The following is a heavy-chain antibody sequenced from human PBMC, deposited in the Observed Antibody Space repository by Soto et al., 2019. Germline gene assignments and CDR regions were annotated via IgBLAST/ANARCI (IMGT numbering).Heavy chain of an antibody. CDR1: GGSISSSSYY. D-gene: IGHD3-22*01. CDR3: ASKGKNYYDSSGYSH. CDR2: IYYSGST. V-gene: IGHV4-39*01. J-gene: IGHJ4*01. Sequence: PSETLSLTCTVSGGSISSSSYYWGWIRQPPGKGLEWIGSIYYSGSTYYNPSLKSRVTISVDTSKNQFSLKLSSVTAADTAVYYCASKGKNYYDSSGYSHWGQGTLVTVS.